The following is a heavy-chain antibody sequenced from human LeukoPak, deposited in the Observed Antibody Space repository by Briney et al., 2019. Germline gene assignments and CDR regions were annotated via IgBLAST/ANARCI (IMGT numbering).Heavy chain of an antibody. J-gene: IGHJ4*02. D-gene: IGHD6-19*01. Sequence: GGSLRLSCATSGFIFYSYALHWVRQSPGKGLEWVAVISKDGGHKFYADPVKGRFTISRDNSKNTLSVLMNSLSPDDTAVYYCARDLNPSSSGWYDTFDYWGQGTLVTVSS. CDR1: GFIFYSYA. V-gene: IGHV3-30*04. CDR2: ISKDGGHK. CDR3: ARDLNPSSSGWYDTFDY.